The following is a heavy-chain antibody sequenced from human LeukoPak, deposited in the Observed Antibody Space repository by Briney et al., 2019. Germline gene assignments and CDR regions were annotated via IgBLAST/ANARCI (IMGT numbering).Heavy chain of an antibody. D-gene: IGHD2-2*01. Sequence: ASVEVSCKASGYTFTSYGISWVRQAPGQGLEWMGWISAYNGNTNYAQKLQGRVTMTTDTSTSTAYMELRSLRSDDTAVYYCARDIVVVRAAVTLDAFDIWGQGTMVTVSS. CDR3: ARDIVVVRAAVTLDAFDI. CDR1: GYTFTSYG. CDR2: ISAYNGNT. J-gene: IGHJ3*02. V-gene: IGHV1-18*01.